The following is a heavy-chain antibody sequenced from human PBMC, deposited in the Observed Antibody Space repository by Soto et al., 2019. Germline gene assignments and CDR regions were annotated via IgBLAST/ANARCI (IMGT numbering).Heavy chain of an antibody. V-gene: IGHV1-69*01. CDR2: FIPMFNRP. D-gene: IGHD3-10*02. J-gene: IGHJ6*02. Sequence: QVQLVQSGAEVKKPGSSVKVSCKASGGTISSYAISWVRQAPGQGLEWLGGFIPMFNRPHSARKFQGRVTMTADESPSTAYMDLSSLRSEDTAVYYCARGQFHHVANYYYALDVWGQGTTVTVSS. CDR1: GGTISSYA. CDR3: ARGQFHHVANYYYALDV.